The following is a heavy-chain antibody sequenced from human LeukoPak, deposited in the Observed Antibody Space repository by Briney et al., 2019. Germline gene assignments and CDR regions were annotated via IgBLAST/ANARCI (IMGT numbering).Heavy chain of an antibody. D-gene: IGHD2-15*01. J-gene: IGHJ4*02. CDR2: ISWNSGSI. CDR1: GFTFDDYA. V-gene: IGHV3-9*01. Sequence: GGSLRLSCAASGFTFDDYAMHWVRQAPGKGLEWVSGISWNSGSIGYADSVKGRFTISRDNAKNSLYLQMNSLRAEDTALYYCAKDLYGGVVAATDYWGQGTLVTVSS. CDR3: AKDLYGGVVAATDY.